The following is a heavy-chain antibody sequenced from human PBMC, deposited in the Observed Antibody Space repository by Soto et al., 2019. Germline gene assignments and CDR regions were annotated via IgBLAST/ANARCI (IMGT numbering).Heavy chain of an antibody. CDR2: ISAYNGNT. Sequence: ASVKVSCKASGYTFTSYGISWVRQAPGQGLEWMGWISAYNGNTNYAQKLQGRVTMTTDTSTSTAYMELRSLRSDDTAVYYCARMNSMPTFLFWYGMDVWGQGTTVTVSS. CDR3: ARMNSMPTFLFWYGMDV. V-gene: IGHV1-18*01. D-gene: IGHD3-3*02. CDR1: GYTFTSYG. J-gene: IGHJ6*02.